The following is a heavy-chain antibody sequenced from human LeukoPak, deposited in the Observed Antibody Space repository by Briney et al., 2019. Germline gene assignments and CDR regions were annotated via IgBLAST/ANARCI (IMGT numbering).Heavy chain of an antibody. Sequence: SETLSLTCTVSGGSISSGSYYWSWIRQPAGKGLEWIGRIFASGSTDYNPSLKSRVAISLDTSRNQFSLKLSSVTAADTAVYYCAADPDYDFWSGSVSWGRGTLVTVSS. V-gene: IGHV4-61*02. J-gene: IGHJ5*02. CDR1: GGSISSGSYY. CDR2: IFASGST. D-gene: IGHD3-3*01. CDR3: AADPDYDFWSGSVS.